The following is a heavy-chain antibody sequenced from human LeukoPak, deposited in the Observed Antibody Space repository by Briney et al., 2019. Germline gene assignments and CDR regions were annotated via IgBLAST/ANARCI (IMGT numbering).Heavy chain of an antibody. V-gene: IGHV4-59*12. CDR1: GGSISSYY. J-gene: IGHJ2*01. CDR3: ARGGARWLQGYFDL. CDR2: IYYSGST. D-gene: IGHD5-24*01. Sequence: SETLSLTCTVSGGSISSYYWSWIRQPPGKGLEWIGYIYYSGSTYYNPSLKSRVTISVDTSKNQFSLKLSSVTAADTAVYYCARGGARWLQGYFDLWGRGALVTVSS.